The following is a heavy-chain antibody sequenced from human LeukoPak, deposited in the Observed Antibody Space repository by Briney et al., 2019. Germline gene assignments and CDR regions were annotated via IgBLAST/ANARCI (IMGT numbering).Heavy chain of an antibody. D-gene: IGHD5-18*01. CDR1: GFTFSSYS. Sequence: GGSLRLSCAASGFTFSSYSMNWVRQAPGKGLEWVSSISSSSSYIYYADSVKGRFTISRDNAKNSLYLQMNSLRAEDTAVYYCARLKDTATRYDYWGQGTPVTVSS. CDR2: ISSSSSYI. J-gene: IGHJ4*02. CDR3: ARLKDTATRYDY. V-gene: IGHV3-21*01.